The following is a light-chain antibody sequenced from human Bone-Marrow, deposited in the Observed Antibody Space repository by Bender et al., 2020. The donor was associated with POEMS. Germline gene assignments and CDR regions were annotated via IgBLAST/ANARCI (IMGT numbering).Light chain of an antibody. CDR2: DDN. CDR3: QMWDSSSDQGL. J-gene: IGLJ2*01. Sequence: SYVLTQPPSVSMAPGKTASIACGGDNIGPKRVHWYQQKPGQAPVLVIYDDNDRPSGIPERFSGSNSGNTATLTISRVEAGDEADYYCQMWDSSSDQGLFGGGTKLTVL. CDR1: NIGPKR. V-gene: IGLV3-21*01.